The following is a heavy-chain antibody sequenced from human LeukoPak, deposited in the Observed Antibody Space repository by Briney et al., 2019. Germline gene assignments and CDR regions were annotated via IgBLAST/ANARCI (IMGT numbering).Heavy chain of an antibody. Sequence: PSETLSLTCTVSGGSISSYYWSWIRQPAGKGLEWIGSIYYSGSTYYNPSLKSRVTISVDTSKNQFSLKLSSVTAADTAVYYCARPRGWYYFDYWGQGTLVTVSS. J-gene: IGHJ4*02. V-gene: IGHV4-59*05. CDR2: IYYSGST. CDR3: ARPRGWYYFDY. CDR1: GGSISSYY. D-gene: IGHD6-19*01.